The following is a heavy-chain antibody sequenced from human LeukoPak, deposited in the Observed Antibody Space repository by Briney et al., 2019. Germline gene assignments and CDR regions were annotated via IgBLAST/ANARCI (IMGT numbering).Heavy chain of an antibody. Sequence: ASVKVSCKASGYTFTSYDINWVRQATGQGLEWMGWMNPNSGNTGYAQKFQGRVTMTRNTSISTAYMELSSLRSEDTAVCYCARGYYYYYYMDVWGKGTTVTVSS. J-gene: IGHJ6*03. V-gene: IGHV1-8*01. CDR3: ARGYYYYYYMDV. CDR2: MNPNSGNT. CDR1: GYTFTSYD.